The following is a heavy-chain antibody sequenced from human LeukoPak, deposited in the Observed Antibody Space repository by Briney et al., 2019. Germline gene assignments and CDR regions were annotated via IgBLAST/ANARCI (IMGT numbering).Heavy chain of an antibody. J-gene: IGHJ4*02. D-gene: IGHD6-13*01. CDR3: ARVLVSEIHGYSSSWYGVIDY. CDR2: INTNTGNP. CDR1: GYTFTSYA. Sequence: ASGKVSCKASGYTFTSYAMNWVRQAPGQGLEWMGWINTNTGNPTYAQGFTGRFVFSLDTSVSTAYLQISSLKAEDTAVYYCARVLVSEIHGYSSSWYGVIDYWGQGTLVTVSS. V-gene: IGHV7-4-1*02.